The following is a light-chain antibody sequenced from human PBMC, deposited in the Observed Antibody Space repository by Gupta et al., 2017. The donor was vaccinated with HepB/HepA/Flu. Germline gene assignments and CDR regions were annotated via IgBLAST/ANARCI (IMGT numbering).Light chain of an antibody. Sequence: DIQMTQSPSSLSASVGDRVTITCRASQSISSYLNWYQQKPGKVPKLLIYAASSLQSGVPSRFSGSGSGTDFTLHISSLQPEDCATYYCPPSYSTPLTFGGGTKVEIK. V-gene: IGKV1-39*01. J-gene: IGKJ4*01. CDR1: QSISSY. CDR2: AAS. CDR3: PPSYSTPLT.